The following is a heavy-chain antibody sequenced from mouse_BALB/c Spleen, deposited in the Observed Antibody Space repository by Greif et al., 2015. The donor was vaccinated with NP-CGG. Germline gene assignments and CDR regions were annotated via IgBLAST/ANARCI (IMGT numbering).Heavy chain of an antibody. D-gene: IGHD1-1*01. CDR2: INPYNDGT. CDR3: AGYDYYGSSYAMDY. CDR1: GYTFTSYV. Sequence: EVKLMESGPELVKPGASVKMSCKASGYTFTSYVMHWVKQKPGQGLEWIGYINPYNDGTKYNEKFKGKATLTSDKSSSTAYMELSSLTSEDSAVYYCAGYDYYGSSYAMDYWGQGTSVTVSS. V-gene: IGHV1-14*01. J-gene: IGHJ4*01.